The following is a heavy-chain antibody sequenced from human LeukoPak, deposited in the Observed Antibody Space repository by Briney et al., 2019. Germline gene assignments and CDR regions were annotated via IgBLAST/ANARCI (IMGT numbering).Heavy chain of an antibody. D-gene: IGHD1-26*01. CDR3: ARVNVGAYDAFDI. V-gene: IGHV4-39*07. J-gene: IGHJ3*02. CDR1: GGSISSSSYY. CDR2: IYYSGST. Sequence: SETLSLTCTVSGGSISSSSYYWGWIRQPPGKGLEWIGSIYYSGSTYYNPSLKSRVTISVDTSKNQFSLKLSSVTAADTAVYYCARVNVGAYDAFDIWGQGTMVTVSS.